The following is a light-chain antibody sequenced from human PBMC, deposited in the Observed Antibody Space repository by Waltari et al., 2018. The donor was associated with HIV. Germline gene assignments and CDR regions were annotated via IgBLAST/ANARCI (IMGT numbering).Light chain of an antibody. Sequence: QSALTQPASVSGSPGQSITISCTGTTSDVGGYKYVSWYQQHPAKAPKRVVYEVSNRPSGISLRFSGSKSGNTASLTISGLQAEDEADYYCSSYTSRNTRVFGTGTKVTVL. J-gene: IGLJ1*01. CDR1: TSDVGGYKY. V-gene: IGLV2-14*01. CDR2: EVS. CDR3: SSYTSRNTRV.